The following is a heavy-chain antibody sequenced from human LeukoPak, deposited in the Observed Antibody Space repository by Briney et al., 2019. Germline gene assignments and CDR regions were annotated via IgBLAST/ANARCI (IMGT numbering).Heavy chain of an antibody. CDR3: ARGGGNSNLRVYYYYYMDV. V-gene: IGHV3-20*04. D-gene: IGHD4-11*01. CDR2: INWNGGST. CDR1: GFTFDDYG. J-gene: IGHJ6*03. Sequence: SGGSLRLSCAASGFTFDDYGMSWVRQAPGKGLEWVSGINWNGGSTVYADSVKGRFTISRDNAKNSLYLQMNSLRAEDTALYYCARGGGNSNLRVYYYYYMDVWGKGTTVTVSS.